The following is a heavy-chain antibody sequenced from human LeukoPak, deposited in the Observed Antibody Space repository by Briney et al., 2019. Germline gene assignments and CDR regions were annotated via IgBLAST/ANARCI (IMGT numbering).Heavy chain of an antibody. V-gene: IGHV3-66*01. D-gene: IGHD6-6*01. J-gene: IGHJ5*02. CDR1: GLTVSSNY. Sequence: PGGSLRLSCAASGLTVSSNYMSWVRQAPGKGLEWVSVIYSGGSTYYADSVKGRFTISRDNAKNSLYLQMNSLRAEDTAVYYCARLSYSSSSRWFDPWGQGTLVTVSS. CDR3: ARLSYSSSSRWFDP. CDR2: IYSGGST.